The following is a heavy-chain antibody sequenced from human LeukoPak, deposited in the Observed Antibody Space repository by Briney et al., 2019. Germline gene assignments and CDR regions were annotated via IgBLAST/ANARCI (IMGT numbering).Heavy chain of an antibody. J-gene: IGHJ4*02. CDR2: IFYNGDT. D-gene: IGHD5-24*01. CDR3: ARADREDAYNHRIDY. Sequence: SETLSLTCTVSGGSISSSSYYWGWIRQPPGKGLEWIGSIFYNGDTYYNPSLKSRVTISVDTSKNQFSLKLSSVTAADTAVYYRARADREDAYNHRIDYWGQGTLVTVSS. V-gene: IGHV4-39*01. CDR1: GGSISSSSYY.